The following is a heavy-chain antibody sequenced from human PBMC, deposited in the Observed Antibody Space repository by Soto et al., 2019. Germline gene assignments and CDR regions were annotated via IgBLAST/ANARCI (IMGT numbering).Heavy chain of an antibody. Sequence: GGSLRLSCAASGFTFSTYWMNWVRQAPGKGLEWVANIKQDGSEKYYVDSVKGRFTISRDNTKNSLYLQMNSLRAEDTAVYYCAKLGSGYYTGLYFDYWGQGTLVTVSS. CDR2: IKQDGSEK. CDR1: GFTFSTYW. V-gene: IGHV3-7*03. D-gene: IGHD3-3*01. J-gene: IGHJ4*02. CDR3: AKLGSGYYTGLYFDY.